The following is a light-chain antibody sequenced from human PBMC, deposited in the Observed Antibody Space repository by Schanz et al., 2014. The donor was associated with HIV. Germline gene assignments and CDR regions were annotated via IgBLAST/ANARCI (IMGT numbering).Light chain of an antibody. CDR3: AAWDDSLNGRL. CDR1: SSDVGGYDL. Sequence: QSALTQPPSASGSPGQSVTISCTGTSSDVGGYDLVSWYQHHPGKAPKLLILDVTKRASGVPARFSGSKSGSTASLTISGLQAEDEADYYCAAWDDSLNGRLFGGGTKLTVL. CDR2: DVT. V-gene: IGLV2-11*01. J-gene: IGLJ3*02.